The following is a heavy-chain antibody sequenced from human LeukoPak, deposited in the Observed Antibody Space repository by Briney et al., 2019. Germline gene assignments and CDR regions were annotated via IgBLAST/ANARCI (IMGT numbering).Heavy chain of an antibody. CDR2: INWSGEST. V-gene: IGHV3-20*03. Sequence: GGSLRQTLAASGFMFDGYAMSWVRQVPGKGLEWVSAINWSGESTYYADSVTGRFTISRDNAKNSVDLQMNNLRVEDTAFYYCARAPHTGEYVWG. D-gene: IGHD1-14*01. CDR1: GFMFDGYA. J-gene: IGHJ6*01. CDR3: ARAPHTGEYV.